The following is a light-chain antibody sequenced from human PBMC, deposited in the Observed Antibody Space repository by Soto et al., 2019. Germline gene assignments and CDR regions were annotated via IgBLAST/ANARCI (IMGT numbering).Light chain of an antibody. V-gene: IGLV1-44*01. J-gene: IGLJ2*01. CDR3: AAWDDSLNGVV. CDR1: SSNIGSHT. CDR2: SKN. Sequence: QSVLTQPPSASGTPGQRVSISCAGSSSNIGSHTVNWYQQLPRTAPRLLIYSKNQRPSGVPDRFSGSESGTSASLAISGLQYGDEADYYCAAWDDSLNGVVFGGGTKLTVL.